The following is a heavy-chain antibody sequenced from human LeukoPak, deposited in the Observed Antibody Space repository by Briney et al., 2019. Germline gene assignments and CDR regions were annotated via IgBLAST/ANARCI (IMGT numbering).Heavy chain of an antibody. V-gene: IGHV1-2*02. J-gene: IGHJ3*02. CDR1: EYTFTDYH. CDR3: ARAGVWDYSDSSGYHNAAFDI. D-gene: IGHD3-22*01. Sequence: ASVKVSCKASEYTFTDYHIHWVRQAPGQGLEWMGWINPSSGGTNYAQKFQGRVTVTRDTSISTAYMDLSRLRSDDTAVYYCARAGVWDYSDSSGYHNAAFDIWGQGTMVTVSS. CDR2: INPSSGGT.